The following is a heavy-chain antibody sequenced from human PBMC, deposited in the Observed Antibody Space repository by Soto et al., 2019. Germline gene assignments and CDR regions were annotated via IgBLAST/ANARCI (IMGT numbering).Heavy chain of an antibody. V-gene: IGHV3-33*01. J-gene: IGHJ4*02. CDR1: GFTFSSYG. D-gene: IGHD1-7*01. CDR3: ARAPDNSYNWNLCYFDY. CDR2: IWYDGSNK. Sequence: PGGSLRLSCAASGFTFSSYGMHWVRQAPGKGLEWVAVIWYDGSNKYYADSVKGRFTISRDNSKNTLYLQMNSLRAEDTAVYYCARAPDNSYNWNLCYFDYWGQGTLVTVSS.